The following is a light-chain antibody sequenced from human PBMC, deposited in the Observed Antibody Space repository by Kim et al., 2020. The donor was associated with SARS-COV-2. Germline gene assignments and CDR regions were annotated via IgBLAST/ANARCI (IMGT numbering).Light chain of an antibody. CDR1: QHVSSNY. Sequence: PGESTIASSRASQHVSSNYLAWYQQKPGQAPRLLIYGASSRATGIPDRFSGSGSETDFTLTISRLDPEDFAVYYCQQYGSSPLTFGGGTKVDIK. J-gene: IGKJ4*01. V-gene: IGKV3-20*01. CDR3: QQYGSSPLT. CDR2: GAS.